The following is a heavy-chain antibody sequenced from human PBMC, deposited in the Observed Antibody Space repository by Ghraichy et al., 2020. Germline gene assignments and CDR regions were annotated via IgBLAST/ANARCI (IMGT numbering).Heavy chain of an antibody. Sequence: ASVKVSCKASGYTFTSYGISWVRQAPGQGLEWMGWISAHNGNTKFAQKVQGRVAMTTDTSTSTAYMEVESLRYDDTAMYYCARDQPTLMVRGAVGVDFDHWGQGTLVTVSS. V-gene: IGHV1-18*01. J-gene: IGHJ4*02. D-gene: IGHD3-10*01. CDR3: ARDQPTLMVRGAVGVDFDH. CDR1: GYTFTSYG. CDR2: ISAHNGNT.